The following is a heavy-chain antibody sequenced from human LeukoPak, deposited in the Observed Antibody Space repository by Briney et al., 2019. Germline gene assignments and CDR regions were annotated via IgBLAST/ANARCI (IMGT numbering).Heavy chain of an antibody. D-gene: IGHD4-11*01. CDR3: ERGRLGRFDP. CDR2: IYYSGST. V-gene: IGHV4-39*07. Sequence: SETLSLTCTVSGGSISSSSYYWGWIRQPPGKGLEWIGSIYYSGSTYYNPSLKSRVTISVDTSKNQFSLKLSSVTAADTAVYSCERGRLGRFDPWGQGTLVTVSS. CDR1: GGSISSSSYY. J-gene: IGHJ5*02.